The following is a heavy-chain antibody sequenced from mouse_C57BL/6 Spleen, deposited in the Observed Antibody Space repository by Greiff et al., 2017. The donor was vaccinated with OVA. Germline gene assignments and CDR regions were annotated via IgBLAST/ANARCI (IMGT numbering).Heavy chain of an antibody. V-gene: IGHV1-62-2*01. D-gene: IGHD1-1*01. CDR1: GYTFTEYT. CDR3: ERDRAYGSSYDYAMEY. J-gene: IGHJ4*01. Sequence: VQGVESGAELVKPGASVKLSCKASGYTFTEYTIHWVKQRSGQGLEWIGWFYPGSGSIKYNEKFKDKATLTADKSSSTVYMELSRLTSEDSAVSFCERDRAYGSSYDYAMEYWGQGTSVTVSS. CDR2: FYPGSGSI.